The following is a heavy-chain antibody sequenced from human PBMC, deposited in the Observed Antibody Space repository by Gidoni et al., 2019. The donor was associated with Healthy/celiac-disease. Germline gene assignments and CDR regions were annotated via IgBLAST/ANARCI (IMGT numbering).Heavy chain of an antibody. CDR3: ASPWNDYGDYESDY. J-gene: IGHJ4*02. CDR2: INPNSGGT. D-gene: IGHD4-17*01. CDR1: GYHFPGHY. V-gene: IGHV1-2*02. Sequence: LVQTGAEVKKPGASVMVRCRASGYHFPGHYMHWVRQAPGQGLEWMGWINPNSGGTNYAQKLQGRVTMTRDTSVSTAYMERSRLRSDDTAVYYRASPWNDYGDYESDYWGQGTLVTVSS.